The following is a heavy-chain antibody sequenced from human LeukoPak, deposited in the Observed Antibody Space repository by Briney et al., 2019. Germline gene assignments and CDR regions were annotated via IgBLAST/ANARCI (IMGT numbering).Heavy chain of an antibody. CDR1: GFTVSSNY. Sequence: GGSLRLSCAASGFTVSSNYMGWVRQAPGKGLEWVSVIYSGGSTYYADSVKGRFTISRDNSKNTLYLQMNSLRTEDTAVYYCARDPLDSSGLMNWFDPWGQGTLVTVSS. CDR2: IYSGGST. D-gene: IGHD3-22*01. J-gene: IGHJ5*02. V-gene: IGHV3-66*02. CDR3: ARDPLDSSGLMNWFDP.